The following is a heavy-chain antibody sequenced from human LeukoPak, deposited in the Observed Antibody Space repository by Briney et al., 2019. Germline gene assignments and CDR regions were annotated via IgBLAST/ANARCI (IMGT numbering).Heavy chain of an antibody. CDR1: GYTFTAHY. V-gene: IGHV1-2*02. CDR2: IDPNSGGT. J-gene: IGHJ2*01. Sequence: RASVKVSFKASGYTFTAHYIHWVRQAPGQGLEWMGWIDPNSGGTNYAQKVLGSVTMTGDTSINTAFMELSRLRSDDTAIYYCARGRGTTMVRGVITNYFDLWGRGSLVTVSS. CDR3: ARGRGTTMVRGVITNYFDL. D-gene: IGHD3-10*01.